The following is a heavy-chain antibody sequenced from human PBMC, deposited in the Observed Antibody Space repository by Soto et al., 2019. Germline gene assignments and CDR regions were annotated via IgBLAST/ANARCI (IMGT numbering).Heavy chain of an antibody. J-gene: IGHJ5*02. CDR1: AFNFISYS. D-gene: IGHD2-8*01. V-gene: IGHV3-23*01. CDR3: AKIEMGWFAH. CDR2: ISGSGGHT. Sequence: GVSLRRSFTGAAFNFISYSRSWGRQAPGKGLEWVSTISGSGGHTYYADSVKGRFVVSRDNDKNTVYLHMSSLTGEDTAVYFCAKIEMGWFAHWGQGTQVTVSS.